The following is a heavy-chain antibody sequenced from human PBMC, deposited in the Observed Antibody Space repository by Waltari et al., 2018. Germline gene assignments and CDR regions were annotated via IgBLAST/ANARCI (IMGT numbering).Heavy chain of an antibody. CDR2: ISGGGGSS. D-gene: IGHD3-22*01. CDR1: GFNFNNYA. V-gene: IGHV3-23*04. Sequence: EVQLVESGGGLVQPGGSLRLSCTASGFNFNNYAMTWVRQAPGKGLVWVSAISGGGGSSYSADAVKGRFTISRDNSKTTVYLQMKSLRAEDTAVYYCAKGGDSSGYHYFYYGMDVWGLGTTVTVSS. J-gene: IGHJ6*02. CDR3: AKGGDSSGYHYFYYGMDV.